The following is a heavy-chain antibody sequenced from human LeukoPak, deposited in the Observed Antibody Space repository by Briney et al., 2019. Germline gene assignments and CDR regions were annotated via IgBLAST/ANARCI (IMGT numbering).Heavy chain of an antibody. CDR2: INPNSGGT. D-gene: IGHD6-13*01. Sequence: ASVTVSCKASGYSFTGYYMHWVRQAPGQGLEWMGWINPNSGGTNYAQKFQGRVTMTRDTSISTAYMELSRLRSDDTAVYYCARGPIFSSSWYVDYWGQGTLVTVSS. CDR1: GYSFTGYY. V-gene: IGHV1-2*02. CDR3: ARGPIFSSSWYVDY. J-gene: IGHJ4*02.